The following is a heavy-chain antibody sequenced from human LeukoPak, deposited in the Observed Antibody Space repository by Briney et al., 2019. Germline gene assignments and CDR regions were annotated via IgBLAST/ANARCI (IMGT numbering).Heavy chain of an antibody. CDR3: ATPRVPVAGTRYFDT. J-gene: IGHJ5*02. Sequence: GGSLLLSCAASGFTFSSYAMSWGRQAPGKGLEWVSIIGSDGTIFYADSVEGRFSISRDNAKNNLYLQMNSLRAEETAIYYCATPRVPVAGTRYFDTWGQGTLVTVSS. CDR2: IGSDGTI. V-gene: IGHV3-23*01. D-gene: IGHD6-19*01. CDR1: GFTFSSYA.